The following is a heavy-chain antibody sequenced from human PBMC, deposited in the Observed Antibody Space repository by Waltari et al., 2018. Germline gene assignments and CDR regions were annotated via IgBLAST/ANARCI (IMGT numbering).Heavy chain of an antibody. CDR1: GFPIKSGYY. Sequence: QVQLQESGPGLARPSETLSLSCAVSGFPIKSGYYWAWVRQPPGKGLEWIARGFRNRDTYYNPSLQSRVTISMDTSKNQISLQLTSVTAADTALYYCVRPMYDSSDQGLAFDLWGQGTMVTVSS. CDR2: GFRNRDT. J-gene: IGHJ3*01. V-gene: IGHV4-38-2*01. CDR3: VRPMYDSSDQGLAFDL. D-gene: IGHD3-22*01.